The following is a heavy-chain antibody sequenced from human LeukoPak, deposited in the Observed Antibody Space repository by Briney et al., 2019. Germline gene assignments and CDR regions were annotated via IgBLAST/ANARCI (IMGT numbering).Heavy chain of an antibody. CDR2: IRYDGTNK. V-gene: IGHV3-30*02. J-gene: IGHJ3*02. Sequence: GGSLRLSCAASGFTFSGYGMHWVRQASGKELEWVAFIRYDGTNKYYADSVKGRFTISRDNSKNTLYLQMNSLRAEDTALYYCAKGYSSSWSYPLDAFDIWGQGTMVTVSS. CDR3: AKGYSSSWSYPLDAFDI. CDR1: GFTFSGYG. D-gene: IGHD6-13*01.